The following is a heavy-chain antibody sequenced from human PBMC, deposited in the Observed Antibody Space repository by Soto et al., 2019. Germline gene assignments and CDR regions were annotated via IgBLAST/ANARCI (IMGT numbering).Heavy chain of an antibody. Sequence: VASVKVSCKASGYTFTGYFMHWVRQAPGQGLEWMGWINLNSGGTNFAPKFQGRVTMTRDTSISTAYMELSRLRSDDTAVYYCARDDYGGNSGVLVDYWGQGTLVTVSS. CDR2: INLNSGGT. D-gene: IGHD2-21*02. CDR3: ARDDYGGNSGVLVDY. V-gene: IGHV1-2*02. J-gene: IGHJ4*02. CDR1: GYTFTGYF.